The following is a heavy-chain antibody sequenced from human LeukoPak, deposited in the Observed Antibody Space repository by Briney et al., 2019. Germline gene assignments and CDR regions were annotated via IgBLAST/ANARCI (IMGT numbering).Heavy chain of an antibody. CDR1: GFTFDDYA. CDR3: AKDTGFEWFGGHMDV. D-gene: IGHD3-10*01. CDR2: ISWNSGSI. V-gene: IGHV3-9*01. J-gene: IGHJ6*02. Sequence: GESLRLSCAASGFTFDDYAMHWVRQAPGKGLEWVSGISWNSGSIGYADSVKGRFTISRDNAKNSLYLQMNSLRAEDTALYYCAKDTGFEWFGGHMDVWGQGTTVTVSS.